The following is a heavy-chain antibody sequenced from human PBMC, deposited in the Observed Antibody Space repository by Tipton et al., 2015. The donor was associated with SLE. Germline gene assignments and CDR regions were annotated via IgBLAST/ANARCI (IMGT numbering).Heavy chain of an antibody. J-gene: IGHJ6*03. CDR3: AKGTSTSYYYFYYMDV. D-gene: IGHD1-7*01. CDR1: GFTFSSFA. Sequence: SLRLSCAASGFTFSSFALSWVRQAPGKGLDWVPAISTTVTSTYYADSVKGRFTISRDKSKNTLYLQMNSLRAEDTAVYYCAKGTSTSYYYFYYMDVWGKGTTVTVSS. CDR2: ISTTVTST. V-gene: IGHV3-23*01.